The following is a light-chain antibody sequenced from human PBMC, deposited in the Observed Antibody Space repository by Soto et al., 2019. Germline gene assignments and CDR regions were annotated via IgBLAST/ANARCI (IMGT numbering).Light chain of an antibody. V-gene: IGKV3-15*01. CDR3: QQYNNWPIT. CDR1: QSVSSN. J-gene: IGKJ5*01. CDR2: GTS. Sequence: EIVMTQSPATLSISPGERATLSCRASQSVSSNFAWYQQKPGQAPRLLFYGTSNRATGVPARFSGSGSGTEFSLTISSLQSEDFAVYYCQQYNNWPITFGQGTRLEIK.